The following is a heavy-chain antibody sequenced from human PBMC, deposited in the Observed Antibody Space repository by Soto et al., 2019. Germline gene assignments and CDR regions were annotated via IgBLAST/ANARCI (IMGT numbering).Heavy chain of an antibody. D-gene: IGHD6-13*01. V-gene: IGHV4-4*07. Sequence: SETQSLPCPLAAGSISSFHWSWIRQPARRGLECIGRSYSGGRNNYDHSLKSRVTMSVDTSKNQFSLRLSSVTAADTAMYYCARGSSRWDYWGQGTLVTVSS. CDR3: ARGSSRWDY. CDR2: SYSGGRN. J-gene: IGHJ4*02. CDR1: AGSISSFH.